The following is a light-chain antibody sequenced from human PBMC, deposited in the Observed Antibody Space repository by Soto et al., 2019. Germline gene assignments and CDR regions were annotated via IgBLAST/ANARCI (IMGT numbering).Light chain of an antibody. CDR1: SSNIGSNT. Sequence: QSVLTQPPSASGTPGQRVTISCSGSSSNIGSNTVNWYQHFPGTAPKLLIYSNNQRPSGVPDRFSGSKSGTSASLAISGLRSEDEADYYCEAWDDSLNGRVFGGGTKLTVL. CDR3: EAWDDSLNGRV. CDR2: SNN. J-gene: IGLJ2*01. V-gene: IGLV1-44*01.